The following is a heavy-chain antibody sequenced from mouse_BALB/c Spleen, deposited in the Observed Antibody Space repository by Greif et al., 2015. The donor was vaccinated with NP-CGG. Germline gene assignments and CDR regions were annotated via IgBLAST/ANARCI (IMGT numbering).Heavy chain of an antibody. Sequence: DVKLVESGGGLVKPGGSLKLSCAASGFAFSSYDMSWVRQTPEKRLEWVAYISSGGGSTYYPDTVKGRFTISRDNAKNTLYLQMSSLKSEDTAMYYCARPLYGSQAWFAYWGQGTLVTVSA. J-gene: IGHJ3*01. V-gene: IGHV5-12-1*01. CDR2: ISSGGGST. D-gene: IGHD2-1*01. CDR1: GFAFSSYD. CDR3: ARPLYGSQAWFAY.